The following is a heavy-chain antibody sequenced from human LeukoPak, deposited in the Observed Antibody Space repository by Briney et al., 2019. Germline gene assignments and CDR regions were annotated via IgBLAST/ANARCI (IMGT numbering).Heavy chain of an antibody. CDR1: GNSISNYA. Sequence: ASVKVSCKASGNSISNYAVSWVRQAPGQGFEWMGGIIPIFGTADYAQKFQGRVTITADQSTSTTYMALSSLRSEDTAVYYCANRAHGMDVWGQGTTVTVSS. J-gene: IGHJ6*02. CDR2: IIPIFGTA. V-gene: IGHV1-69*13. CDR3: ANRAHGMDV. D-gene: IGHD3-16*02.